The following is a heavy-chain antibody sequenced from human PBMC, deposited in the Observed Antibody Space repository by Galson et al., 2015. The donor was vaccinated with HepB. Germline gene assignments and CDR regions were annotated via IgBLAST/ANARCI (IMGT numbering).Heavy chain of an antibody. V-gene: IGHV3-15*01. CDR2: IKSKTDGGTT. CDR3: TTDPYYYDSSGYYYRFDY. D-gene: IGHD3-22*01. Sequence: SLRLSCAASGFTFSNAWMSWVRQAPGKGLEWVGRIKSKTDGGTTDYAAPVKGRFTISRDDSKNTLYLQMNSLKTEDTAVYYCTTDPYYYDSSGYYYRFDYWGQGTLVTVSS. CDR1: GFTFSNAW. J-gene: IGHJ4*02.